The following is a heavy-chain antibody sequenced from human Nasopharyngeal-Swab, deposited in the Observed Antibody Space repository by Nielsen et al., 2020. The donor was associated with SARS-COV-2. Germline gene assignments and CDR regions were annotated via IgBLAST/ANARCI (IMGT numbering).Heavy chain of an antibody. CDR1: GFTFDDYT. V-gene: IGHV3-43*01. J-gene: IGHJ5*02. D-gene: IGHD6-13*01. CDR2: ISWDGGST. Sequence: GESLKISCAASGFTFDDYTMHWVRQAPGKGLEWVSLISWDGGSTYYADSVKGRFTISRDNSKNTLYLQMNSLRAEDTAVYYCAKLVRQLVRGDNWFDPWGQGTPVTVSS. CDR3: AKLVRQLVRGDNWFDP.